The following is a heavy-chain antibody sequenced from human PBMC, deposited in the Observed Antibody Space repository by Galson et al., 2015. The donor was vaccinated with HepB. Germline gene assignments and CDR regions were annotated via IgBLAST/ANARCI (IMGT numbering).Heavy chain of an antibody. D-gene: IGHD1-1*01. V-gene: IGHV3-48*03. J-gene: IGHJ4*02. CDR1: GFTFSTYE. CDR2: ISGGDETT. Sequence: SLRLSCAASGFTFSTYEMTWVRQAPGKGLEWISYISGGDETTYYADSVKGRFTASRDNAERSLYLQMSSLRAEDTAVYYCARVRANQVQDFDYWGQGALVTVSS. CDR3: ARVRANQVQDFDY.